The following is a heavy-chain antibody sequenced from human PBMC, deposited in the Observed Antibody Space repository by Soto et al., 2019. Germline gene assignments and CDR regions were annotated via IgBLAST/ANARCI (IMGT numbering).Heavy chain of an antibody. J-gene: IGHJ6*02. Sequence: GESLKISCSASGFTFSMHSMHWVRQTPGKALEYVSAISRDGRSTFYADSVKGRFTISRDNSKSTLYLQMNSLRAEDTALYYCAKGRSYYYYYGVDVWGQGTTVTVSS. CDR3: AKGRSYYYYYGVDV. CDR2: ISRDGRST. V-gene: IGHV3-64*04. CDR1: GFTFSMHS.